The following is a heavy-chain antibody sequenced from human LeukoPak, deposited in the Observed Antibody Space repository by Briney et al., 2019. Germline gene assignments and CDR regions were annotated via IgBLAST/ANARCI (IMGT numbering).Heavy chain of an antibody. V-gene: IGHV4-39*01. D-gene: IGHD3-10*01. CDR1: GGSISSSSYY. Sequence: SETLSLTCTVSGGSISSSSYYWGWIRQPPGKGLEWIGSIYYSGSTYYNPSLKSRVTISVDTSKNQFSLRLSSVTAADTAVYYCARHQGSGNYYSGLDYWGQGTLLTVSS. J-gene: IGHJ4*02. CDR2: IYYSGST. CDR3: ARHQGSGNYYSGLDY.